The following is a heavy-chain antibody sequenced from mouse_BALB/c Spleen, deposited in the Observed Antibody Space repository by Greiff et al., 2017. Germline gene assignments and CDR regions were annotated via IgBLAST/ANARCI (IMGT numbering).Heavy chain of an antibody. CDR1: GYTFTEYI. V-gene: IGHV1-62-2*01. D-gene: IGHD2-3*01. Sequence: QVQLQQSGAELVKPGASVKLSCTASGYTFTEYIIHWVKQRSGQGLEWIGWFYPGSGSIKYNEKFKDKATLTADKSSSTVYMELSTLTSEASAVYCCSRHEGIYDGYYADSMDYWGQGTSVTVSS. CDR2: FYPGSGSI. CDR3: SRHEGIYDGYYADSMDY. J-gene: IGHJ4*01.